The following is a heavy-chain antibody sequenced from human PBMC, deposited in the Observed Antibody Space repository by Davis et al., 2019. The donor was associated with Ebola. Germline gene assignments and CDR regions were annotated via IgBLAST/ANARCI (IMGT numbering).Heavy chain of an antibody. V-gene: IGHV4-39*01. CDR1: GGSIGSGDYY. Sequence: MPSETLSLTCTVSGGSIGSGDYYWAWIRQPPGKGLEWIGSGYHTGSTYYNPSLRSRVTISVDTSKNQFSLKLSSVTAADTAVYYCARLRRDAFDIWGQGTMVTVSS. J-gene: IGHJ3*02. CDR3: ARLRRDAFDI. CDR2: GYHTGST.